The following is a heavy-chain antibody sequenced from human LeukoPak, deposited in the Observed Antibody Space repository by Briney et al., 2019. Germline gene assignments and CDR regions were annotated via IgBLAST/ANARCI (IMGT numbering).Heavy chain of an antibody. CDR1: GGTFSSYA. V-gene: IGHV1-69*04. D-gene: IGHD6-19*01. Sequence: SVKVSCKASGGTFSSYAIGWVRQAPGQGLEWMGRIIPILGIANYAQKFQGRVTITADKSTSTAYMELSSLRSEDTAVYYCASLPDPVAGTLSYAFDIWGQGTMVTVSS. CDR3: ASLPDPVAGTLSYAFDI. J-gene: IGHJ3*02. CDR2: IIPILGIA.